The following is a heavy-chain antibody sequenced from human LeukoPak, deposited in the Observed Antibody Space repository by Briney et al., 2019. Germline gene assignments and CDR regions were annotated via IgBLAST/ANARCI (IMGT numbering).Heavy chain of an antibody. D-gene: IGHD3-16*02. CDR3: AREAVGTSYYDYVWGSYRTFDY. Sequence: GGSLRLSCAASGFTFDDYGMSWVRQAPGKGLEWVSGINWNGGSTGYADSVKGRFTISRDNAKNSLYLQMNSLRAEDTALYYCAREAVGTSYYDYVWGSYRTFDYWGQGTLVTVSS. V-gene: IGHV3-20*04. J-gene: IGHJ4*02. CDR2: INWNGGST. CDR1: GFTFDDYG.